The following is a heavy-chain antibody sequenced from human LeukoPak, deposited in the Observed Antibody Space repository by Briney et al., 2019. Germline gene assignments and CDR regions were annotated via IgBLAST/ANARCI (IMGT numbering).Heavy chain of an antibody. CDR1: GFTFSGSA. CDR3: TRPYAGPAGMDV. J-gene: IGHJ6*02. D-gene: IGHD4-17*01. CDR2: IRSKANSYAT. Sequence: PGGSLRLSCAASGFTFSGSAMHWVRQASGKGLEWVGRIRSKANSYATAYAASVKGRFTISRDDSKNTAYLQMNSLKTEDTAVYYCTRPYAGPAGMDVWGQGTTVTVSS. V-gene: IGHV3-73*01.